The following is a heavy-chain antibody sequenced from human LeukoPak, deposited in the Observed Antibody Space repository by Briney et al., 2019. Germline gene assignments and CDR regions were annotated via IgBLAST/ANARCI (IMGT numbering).Heavy chain of an antibody. J-gene: IGHJ6*03. CDR1: GGSFRGYY. CDR2: INHSGST. CDR3: ARVGYDFHTSYYYYMDV. D-gene: IGHD3-3*01. V-gene: IGHV4-34*01. Sequence: SETLSLTCAVYGGSFRGYYWSWIRQPPGKGLEWIGEINHSGSTNYNPSLKSRVTISVDTSKNQFSLKLSSVTAADTAVYYCARVGYDFHTSYYYYMDVWGKGTTVTVSS.